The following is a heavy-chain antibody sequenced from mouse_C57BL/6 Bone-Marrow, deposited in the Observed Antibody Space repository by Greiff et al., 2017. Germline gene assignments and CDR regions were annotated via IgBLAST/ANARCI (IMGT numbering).Heavy chain of an antibody. CDR2: IDPEDGET. CDR3: ARGTDYSNYRYFDY. V-gene: IGHV14-2*01. CDR1: GFNIKDYY. D-gene: IGHD2-5*01. Sequence: VQLKQSGAELVKPGASVKLSCTASGFNIKDYYMHWVKQRTEQGLEWIGRIDPEDGETKSAPKFQGKATITADTSSNTAYLQLSRLTSEDTAVYYCARGTDYSNYRYFDYWGQGTTLTVSS. J-gene: IGHJ2*01.